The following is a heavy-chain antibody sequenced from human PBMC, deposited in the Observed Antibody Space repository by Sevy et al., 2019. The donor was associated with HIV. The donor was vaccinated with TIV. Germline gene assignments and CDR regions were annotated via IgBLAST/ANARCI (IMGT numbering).Heavy chain of an antibody. J-gene: IGHJ1*01. V-gene: IGHV1-69*06. D-gene: IGHD2-21*02. Sequence: ASVKVSCKSSGDSFSGYTTIWVRQAPGQGLEWMGGIIPISGPAGPTNSAQNFQDRATITADISTHTAYMELSSLRSEDTALYFCARASSCGGDCYYLQYWGQGTLVTVSS. CDR1: GDSFSGYT. CDR3: ARASSCGGDCYYLQY. CDR2: IIPISGPAGPT.